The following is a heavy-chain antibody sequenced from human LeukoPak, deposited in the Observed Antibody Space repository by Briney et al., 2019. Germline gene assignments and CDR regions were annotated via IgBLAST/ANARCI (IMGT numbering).Heavy chain of an antibody. Sequence: SETLSLTCAVYGGSFSGYYWSWIRQPPGKGLEWIGEINHSGSTNYNPSLKSRVTISVDTSKNQFSLKLSSVTAADTAVYYCARGRDTVMSLDYWGQGTLVTVSS. CDR1: GGSFSGYY. J-gene: IGHJ4*02. D-gene: IGHD5-18*01. V-gene: IGHV4-34*01. CDR2: INHSGST. CDR3: ARGRDTVMSLDY.